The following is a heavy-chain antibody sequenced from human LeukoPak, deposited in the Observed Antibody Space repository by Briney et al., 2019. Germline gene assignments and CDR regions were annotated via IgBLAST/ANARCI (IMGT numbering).Heavy chain of an antibody. J-gene: IGHJ4*02. D-gene: IGHD6-13*01. Sequence: SETLSLTCAVYGGSFSGYYWSWIRQPPGKGLEWIGEINHSGSTNYNPSLKSRVTISVDTSKNQFSLKLSSVTAADTAVYYCARAGKAAASKDYWGQGTLVTVSS. CDR3: ARAGKAAASKDY. CDR2: INHSGST. V-gene: IGHV4-34*01. CDR1: GGSFSGYY.